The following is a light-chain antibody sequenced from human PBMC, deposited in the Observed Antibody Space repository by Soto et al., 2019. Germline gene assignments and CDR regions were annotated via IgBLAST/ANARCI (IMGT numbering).Light chain of an antibody. CDR3: QQYGSSPPYT. J-gene: IGKJ2*01. V-gene: IGKV3-20*01. Sequence: DIVLTQSPGTLSLSPGERATLSCRASQSISRNYLAWYQQKPGQAPRLLIYGASSRATGIPDRFSGSGSGTDFTLTISRLEPDDFAVYYCQQYGSSPPYTFGQGTKLEIK. CDR2: GAS. CDR1: QSISRNY.